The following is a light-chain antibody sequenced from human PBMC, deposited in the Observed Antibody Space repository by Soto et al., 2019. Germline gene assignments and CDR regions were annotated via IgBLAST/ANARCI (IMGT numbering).Light chain of an antibody. CDR2: HVS. Sequence: DIVLTQSPGTLYLSPGERAILSCRASHSVSSTSLAWYQQRPGQAPRLLIYHVSSRANGIPDRFSGSGSGTDFTLTISTLEPEDFAVYYCQQYGTSSLTFGGGTRVEI. J-gene: IGKJ4*01. CDR1: HSVSSTS. V-gene: IGKV3-20*01. CDR3: QQYGTSSLT.